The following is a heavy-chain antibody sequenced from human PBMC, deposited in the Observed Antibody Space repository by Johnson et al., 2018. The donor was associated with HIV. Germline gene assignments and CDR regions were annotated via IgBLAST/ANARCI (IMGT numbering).Heavy chain of an antibody. D-gene: IGHD1-26*01. V-gene: IGHV3-30*18. CDR2: ISYDGGSK. Sequence: QMLLVESGGGVVQPGGSLRLSCAASGFTFSNAWMSWVRQAPGKGLEWVAIISYDGGSKYYADSVKGRFTVSRDNSKNTLYLQMNSLRAEDTAVYYCAKDEALGWELDPDAFDIWGQGTMVTVSS. CDR1: GFTFSNAW. CDR3: AKDEALGWELDPDAFDI. J-gene: IGHJ3*02.